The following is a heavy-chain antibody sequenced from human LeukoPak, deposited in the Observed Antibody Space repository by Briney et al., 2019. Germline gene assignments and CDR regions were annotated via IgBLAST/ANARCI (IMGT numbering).Heavy chain of an antibody. CDR1: GFTLSSYW. D-gene: IGHD5-24*01. V-gene: IGHV3-23*01. CDR2: VSGSGDST. Sequence: GGSLRLSCAASGFTLSSYWMHWARQAPGKGLEWVSVVSGSGDSTYYADSVKGRFTISRDNSKNTMYLQMNSLRADDTAVYYCAKGRRDGHNIPYSDYWGQGTLVTVSS. CDR3: AKGRRDGHNIPYSDY. J-gene: IGHJ4*02.